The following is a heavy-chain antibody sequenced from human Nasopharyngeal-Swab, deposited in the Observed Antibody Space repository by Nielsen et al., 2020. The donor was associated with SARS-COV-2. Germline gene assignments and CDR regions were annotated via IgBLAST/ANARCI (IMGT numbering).Heavy chain of an antibody. CDR2: ISYDGSNK. V-gene: IGHV3-30-3*01. CDR3: AKGVTPHDY. Sequence: GESLKISCASSGFTFSSYAMHWVRQAPGKGLEWVAVISYDGSNKYYAYSVKGRFTISRDNSKNTLYLQLNSLRAEDTAVYYCAKGVTPHDYWGQGTLVIVSS. J-gene: IGHJ4*02. CDR1: GFTFSSYA. D-gene: IGHD4-23*01.